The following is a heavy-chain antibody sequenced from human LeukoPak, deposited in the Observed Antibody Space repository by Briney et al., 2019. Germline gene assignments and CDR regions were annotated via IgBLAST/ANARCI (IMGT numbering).Heavy chain of an antibody. V-gene: IGHV3-30*04. CDR1: GFTFSRYG. J-gene: IGHJ4*02. CDR3: AKDRSERWLRLEPNLDY. CDR2: ISYDGSNK. Sequence: GGSLRLSCAASGFTFSRYGMHWVRQAPGKGLEWVTAISYDGSNKYYADSVKGRFTISRDNSKNTLYLQMNSLRAEDTAVYYCAKDRSERWLRLEPNLDYWGQGTLVTVSS. D-gene: IGHD5-12*01.